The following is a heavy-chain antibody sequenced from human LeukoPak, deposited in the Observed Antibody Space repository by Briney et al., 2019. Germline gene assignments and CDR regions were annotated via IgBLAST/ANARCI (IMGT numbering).Heavy chain of an antibody. D-gene: IGHD1-26*01. CDR3: ARDGSYQGRGFDY. J-gene: IGHJ4*02. Sequence: GGSLRLSCAVSGFTFSSYWMSWVRQAPGKGLEWVANIKQGGSEKHYVDSLKGRFTISRDNAKNSLYLQMNSLRAEDTAVYYCARDGSYQGRGFDYWGLGTLVTVSS. CDR1: GFTFSSYW. CDR2: IKQGGSEK. V-gene: IGHV3-7*01.